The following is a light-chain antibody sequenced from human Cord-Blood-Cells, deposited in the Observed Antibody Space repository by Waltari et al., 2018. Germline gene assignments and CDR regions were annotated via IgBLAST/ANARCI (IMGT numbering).Light chain of an antibody. Sequence: EIVMKQSPATLSVSPGERATLCSRASQRVSSNFAWYQQKPGEAPRLLIYGASTRATVIPARFSGSGSGTEFTLTISSLQSEDFAVYYCQQYNNWPPYTFGQGTKLKIK. CDR3: QQYNNWPPYT. CDR1: QRVSSN. CDR2: GAS. V-gene: IGKV3-15*01. J-gene: IGKJ2*01.